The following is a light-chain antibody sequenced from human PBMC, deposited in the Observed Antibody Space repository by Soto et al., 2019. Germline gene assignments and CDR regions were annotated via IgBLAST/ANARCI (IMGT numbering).Light chain of an antibody. CDR3: NSYTSSGTYLL. CDR2: DVD. V-gene: IGLV2-14*03. J-gene: IGLJ2*01. CDR1: SSDVGNYHY. Sequence: QSALTQPASVSGSPGQSITISCTGTSSDVGNYHYVSWYQHHPGKAPKLMIYDVDNRPSGVSDRFSGSKSGNTASLTISGLQAEDEADYYCNSYTSSGTYLLFGGGTKLTVL.